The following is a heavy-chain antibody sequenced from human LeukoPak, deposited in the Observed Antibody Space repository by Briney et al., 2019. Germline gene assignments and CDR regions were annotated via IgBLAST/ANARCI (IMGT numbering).Heavy chain of an antibody. J-gene: IGHJ4*02. CDR3: ARVKSWSGYNALDY. Sequence: SGTLSLTCGVSGGSISSYYWSWIRQPPGKGLEWIGYIYSSGSTNYNPSLNSRVTMSVDTSKNQFSLKLSSVTAADTAVYYCARVKSWSGYNALDYWGQGTLVTVSS. CDR2: IYSSGST. D-gene: IGHD3-3*01. V-gene: IGHV4-59*01. CDR1: GGSISSYY.